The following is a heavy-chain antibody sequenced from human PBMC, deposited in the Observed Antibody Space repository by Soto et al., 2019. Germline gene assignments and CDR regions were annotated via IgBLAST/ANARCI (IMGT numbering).Heavy chain of an antibody. CDR2: ISYDGSNK. CDR1: GFTFSSYG. J-gene: IGHJ6*02. Sequence: QVQLVESGGGVVQPGRSLRLSCASSGFTFSSYGMHWVRQAPGKGLEWVAVISYDGSNKYYADSVKGRFTISRDNSKNTLYLQMNSLRAEDTAVYYFAKDTAQMATTNYYYYGMDVWGQGTTVTVSS. CDR3: AKDTAQMATTNYYYYGMDV. D-gene: IGHD5-12*01. V-gene: IGHV3-30*18.